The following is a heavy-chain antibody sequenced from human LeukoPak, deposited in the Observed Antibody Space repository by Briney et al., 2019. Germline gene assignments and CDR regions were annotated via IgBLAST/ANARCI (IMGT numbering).Heavy chain of an antibody. CDR1: GYTFTSYD. CDR3: ARGRGYCSSTSCYPRYAVGV. D-gene: IGHD2-2*01. J-gene: IGHJ6*02. V-gene: IGHV1-8*01. CDR2: MNPNSGNT. Sequence: ASVKVSCKASGYTFTSYDINWVRQATGQGLEWMGWMNPNSGNTGYAQKFQGRVTMTRNTSISTAYMELSSLRSEDTAVYYCARGRGYCSSTSCYPRYAVGVWGQGTTVTVSS.